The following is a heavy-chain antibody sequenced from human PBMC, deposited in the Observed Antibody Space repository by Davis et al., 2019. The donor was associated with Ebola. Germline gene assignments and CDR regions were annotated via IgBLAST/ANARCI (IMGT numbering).Heavy chain of an antibody. CDR1: GGSFSGYY. Sequence: SETLSLTCAVYGGSFSGYYWSWIRQPPGKGLEWIGEINHSGSTNYNPSLKSRVTISVDTSKNQFSLKLSSVTAADTAVYYCARTVGDIYYYGMDVWGQGTTVTVSS. CDR2: INHSGST. J-gene: IGHJ6*02. CDR3: ARTVGDIYYYGMDV. D-gene: IGHD3-16*01. V-gene: IGHV4-34*01.